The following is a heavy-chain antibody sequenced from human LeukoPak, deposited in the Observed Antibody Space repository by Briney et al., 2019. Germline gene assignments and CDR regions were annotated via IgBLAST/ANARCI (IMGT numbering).Heavy chain of an antibody. D-gene: IGHD2-8*01. CDR3: ARGWSESDY. Sequence: PGGSLRLSCAASGFNFNHYWMTWVRQSPGKGLEWVANIKEDGTEKNYVDSVKGRFTISRDNAKNSLYLQMNSLRAEDTAVYYCARGWSESDYWGQGTLVTVSS. CDR2: IKEDGTEK. CDR1: GFNFNHYW. J-gene: IGHJ4*02. V-gene: IGHV3-7*01.